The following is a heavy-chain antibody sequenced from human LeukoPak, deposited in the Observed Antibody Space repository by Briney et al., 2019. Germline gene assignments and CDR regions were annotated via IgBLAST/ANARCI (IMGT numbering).Heavy chain of an antibody. CDR1: GFTFDDYG. V-gene: IGHV3-20*01. D-gene: IGHD1-26*01. J-gene: IGHJ6*02. Sequence: GGSLRLSCAASGFTFDDYGMSWVRQAPGKGLEWVSGINWNGGSTGYADSVKGRFTISRDNAKNSLYLRMNSLRAEDTALYHCARGGGSLPMDVWGQGTTVTVSS. CDR3: ARGGGSLPMDV. CDR2: INWNGGST.